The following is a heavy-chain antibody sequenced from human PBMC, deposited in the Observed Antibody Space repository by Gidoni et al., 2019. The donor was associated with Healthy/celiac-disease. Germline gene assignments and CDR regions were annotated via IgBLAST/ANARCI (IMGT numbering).Heavy chain of an antibody. CDR1: GFTFSSYG. Sequence: QVQLVESGGGAVPPGRSLRLSCAASGFTFSSYGLHWVRQAPGKGLEWVAVISYDGSNKYYADSVKGRFTISRDNSKNTLYLQMNSLRAEDTAVYYCAKEGYYDFWSGYYTRYYGMDVWGQGTTVTVSS. V-gene: IGHV3-30*18. D-gene: IGHD3-3*01. CDR3: AKEGYYDFWSGYYTRYYGMDV. J-gene: IGHJ6*02. CDR2: ISYDGSNK.